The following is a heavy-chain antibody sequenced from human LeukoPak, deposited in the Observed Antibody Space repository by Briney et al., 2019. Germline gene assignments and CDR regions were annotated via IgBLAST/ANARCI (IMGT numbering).Heavy chain of an antibody. V-gene: IGHV3-30*02. CDR2: IRYDGSNK. D-gene: IGHD1-26*01. J-gene: IGHJ4*02. Sequence: GGSLRLSCAASGFTFSSYGMHWVRQAPGKGLEWVAFIRYDGSNKYYADSVKGRLTISRDNSKNTLYLQMNSLRAEDTAVYYCAKDSEWELWLFDYWGQGTLVTVSS. CDR3: AKDSEWELWLFDY. CDR1: GFTFSSYG.